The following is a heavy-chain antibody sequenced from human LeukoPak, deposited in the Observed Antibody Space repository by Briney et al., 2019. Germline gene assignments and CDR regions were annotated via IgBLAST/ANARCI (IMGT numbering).Heavy chain of an antibody. V-gene: IGHV5-51*01. Sequence: GESLQISCKGSGDTFSTYWIGWVRQLPGKGLEWMGIIYPGDSETRYSPSFQGQVTMSVDKSSSTAYLQWASLKASDTATYFCARLSARLLDHWGQGTRVTVPS. J-gene: IGHJ4*02. CDR3: ARLSARLLDH. CDR1: GDTFSTYW. D-gene: IGHD3-3*01. CDR2: IYPGDSET.